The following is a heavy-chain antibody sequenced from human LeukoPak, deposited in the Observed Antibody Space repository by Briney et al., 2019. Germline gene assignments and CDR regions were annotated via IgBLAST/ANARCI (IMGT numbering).Heavy chain of an antibody. CDR1: GFTFSSYG. Sequence: GGSLRLSCAASGFTFSSYGMHWVRQAPGKGLEWVAFIRYDGSNKYYADSVKGRFTISRDNSKNTLYLQMNSLRAEDTVVYYCAKITLTTVTPAYDYWGQGTPVTVSS. V-gene: IGHV3-30*02. J-gene: IGHJ4*02. D-gene: IGHD4-17*01. CDR2: IRYDGSNK. CDR3: AKITLTTVTPAYDY.